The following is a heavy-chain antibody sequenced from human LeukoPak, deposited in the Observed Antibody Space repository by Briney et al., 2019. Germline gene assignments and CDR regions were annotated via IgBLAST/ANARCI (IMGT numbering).Heavy chain of an antibody. CDR2: IYPGGSDT. CDR3: ARRTYYYDSSGYYLVSDAFDI. D-gene: IGHD3-22*01. V-gene: IGHV5-51*01. J-gene: IGHJ3*02. Sequence: GESLKISCKGSGYSFTSYWIGWVRQMPGKGLEWMGIIYPGGSDTRYSPSFQGQATISADKSISTAYLQWSSLKASDTAMYYCARRTYYYDSSGYYLVSDAFDIWGQGTMVTVSS. CDR1: GYSFTSYW.